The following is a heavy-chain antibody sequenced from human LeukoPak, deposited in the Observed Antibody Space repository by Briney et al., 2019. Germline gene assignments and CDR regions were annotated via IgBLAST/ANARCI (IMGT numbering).Heavy chain of an antibody. Sequence: GGSLRLSCAASGFTFSSYEMNWVRQAPGKGLEWVSYISSSGSTIYYADSVKGRFTISRDNAKNSLYLQMNSLRAEDTAVCYCARGYQLLSRVSDYWGQGTLVTVSS. V-gene: IGHV3-48*03. D-gene: IGHD2-2*01. CDR2: ISSSGSTI. CDR3: ARGYQLLSRVSDY. CDR1: GFTFSSYE. J-gene: IGHJ4*02.